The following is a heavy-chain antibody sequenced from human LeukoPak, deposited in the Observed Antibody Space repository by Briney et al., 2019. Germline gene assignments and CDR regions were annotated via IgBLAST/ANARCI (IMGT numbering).Heavy chain of an antibody. CDR3: AKDPPRAAWFSAGYTNYGD. J-gene: IGHJ4*02. D-gene: IGHD4/OR15-4a*01. CDR2: IYTVGNT. Sequence: GGSLRLSCAISGFTVTSNYMNWVRQAPGKGLEWVSVIYTVGNTNYADSVKGRSTISRDISKNTLYLQMNSLRAEDTAVYYCAKDPPRAAWFSAGYTNYGDWGQGTLVIVSS. V-gene: IGHV3-53*01. CDR1: GFTVTSNY.